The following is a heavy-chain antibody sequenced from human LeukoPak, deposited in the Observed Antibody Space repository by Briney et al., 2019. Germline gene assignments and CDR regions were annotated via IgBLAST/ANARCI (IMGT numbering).Heavy chain of an antibody. Sequence: GSLRLSCAASGFTFSSYAMHWVRQAPGKGLEWVAVISYDGSNKYYADSVKGRFTISRDNAKNSLYLQMNSLRAEDTAVYYCARGGGSGSYYNPLDYWGQGTLVTVSS. CDR2: ISYDGSNK. D-gene: IGHD3-10*01. J-gene: IGHJ4*02. CDR3: ARGGGSGSYYNPLDY. CDR1: GFTFSSYA. V-gene: IGHV3-30-3*01.